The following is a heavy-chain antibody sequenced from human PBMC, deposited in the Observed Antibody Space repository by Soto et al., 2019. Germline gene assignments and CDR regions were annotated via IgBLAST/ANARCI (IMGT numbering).Heavy chain of an antibody. CDR1: GGSISSYY. J-gene: IGHJ5*02. CDR3: ARYGSGSSAWFDP. D-gene: IGHD3-10*01. CDR2: IYYSGST. Sequence: LSLTCTVSGGSISSYYWSWIRQPPGKGLEWIGYIYYSGSTNYNPSLKSRVTISVDTSKNQFSLKLSSVTAADTAVYYCARYGSGSSAWFDPWGQGTLVTVSS. V-gene: IGHV4-59*01.